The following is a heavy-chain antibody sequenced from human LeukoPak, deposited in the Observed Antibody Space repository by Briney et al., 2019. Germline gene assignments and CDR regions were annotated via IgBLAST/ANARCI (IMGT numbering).Heavy chain of an antibody. Sequence: SETLSLTCTVSGGSISSSSYYWGWIRQPPGKRLEWIGSIYYSGSTYYNPSLKSRVTISVDTSKNQFSLKLSSVTAADTAVYYCARDIGAGDTAMVLNFYYYYGMDVWGQGTTVTVSS. CDR3: ARDIGAGDTAMVLNFYYYYGMDV. V-gene: IGHV4-39*01. J-gene: IGHJ6*02. CDR2: IYYSGST. CDR1: GGSISSSSYY. D-gene: IGHD5-18*01.